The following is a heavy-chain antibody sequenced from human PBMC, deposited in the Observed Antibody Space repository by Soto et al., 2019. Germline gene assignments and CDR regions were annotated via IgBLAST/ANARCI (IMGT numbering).Heavy chain of an antibody. V-gene: IGHV4-31*03. Sequence: KPSETLSLTCTVSGGSISSGGYYWSWIRQHPGKGLEWIGYIYYSGSTYYNPSLKSRVTISVDTSKNQFSLKLSSVTAADTAVYYCATLHRGYCTNGVCYPPRIAAAGTFDYWGQGTLVTVSS. D-gene: IGHD2-8*01. J-gene: IGHJ4*02. CDR3: ATLHRGYCTNGVCYPPRIAAAGTFDY. CDR1: GGSISSGGYY. CDR2: IYYSGST.